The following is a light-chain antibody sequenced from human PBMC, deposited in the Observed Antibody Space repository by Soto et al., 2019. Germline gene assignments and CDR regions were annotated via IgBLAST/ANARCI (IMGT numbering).Light chain of an antibody. CDR1: QSVSSY. CDR3: QQRSNWPIT. CDR2: DAS. V-gene: IGKV3-11*01. Sequence: EIVLTQSPATLSLSPGERATLSCRASQSVSSYLAWYQQKPGQAPRLLIYDASNSATAIPARFSGSGSGTDFTLTISSLEPEDFAVYYCQQRSNWPITFGPGTKVEIK. J-gene: IGKJ3*01.